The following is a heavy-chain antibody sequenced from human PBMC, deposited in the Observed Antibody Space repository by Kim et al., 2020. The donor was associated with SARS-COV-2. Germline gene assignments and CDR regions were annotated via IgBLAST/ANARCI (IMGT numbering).Heavy chain of an antibody. J-gene: IGHJ6*02. CDR1: GFTFGDYA. D-gene: IGHD3-9*01. Sequence: GGSLRLSCTASGFTFGDYAMSWVRQAPGKGLEWVGFIRSKAYGGTTEYAASVKGRFTISRDDSKSIAYLKMNSLKTEDTAVYYCTREIRYFDWLFRSDYYYYGMDVWGQGTTVTVSS. CDR2: IRSKAYGGTT. V-gene: IGHV3-49*04. CDR3: TREIRYFDWLFRSDYYYYGMDV.